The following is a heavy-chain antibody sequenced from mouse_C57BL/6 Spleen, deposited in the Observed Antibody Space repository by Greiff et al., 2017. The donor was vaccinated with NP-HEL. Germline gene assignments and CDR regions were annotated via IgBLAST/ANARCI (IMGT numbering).Heavy chain of an antibody. V-gene: IGHV7-3*01. CDR2: IRNKANGYTT. Sequence: EVQRVESGGGLVQPGGSLSLSCAASGFTFTDYYMSWVRQPPGKALEWLGFIRNKANGYTTEYSASVKGRFTISRDNYQSILYLQMNALRAEDSATYYCARYSAFYWYFDVWGTGTTVTVSS. CDR3: ARYSAFYWYFDV. D-gene: IGHD1-2*01. J-gene: IGHJ1*03. CDR1: GFTFTDYY.